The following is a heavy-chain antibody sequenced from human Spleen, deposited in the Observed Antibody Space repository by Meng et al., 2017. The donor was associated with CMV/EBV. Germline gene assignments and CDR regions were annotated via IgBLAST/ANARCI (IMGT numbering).Heavy chain of an antibody. CDR2: TYFSGST. J-gene: IGHJ5*02. CDR1: GDSIISSSW. V-gene: IGHV4-4*02. Sequence: CTLSGDSIISSSWWSWLRQPPGKGLEWIGETYFSGSTNYNPSLKSRVTISVDKPKNQFSLNLSPVTAADTAVYYCARGDPTHWFDPWGQGTLVTVSS. CDR3: ARGDPTHWFDP.